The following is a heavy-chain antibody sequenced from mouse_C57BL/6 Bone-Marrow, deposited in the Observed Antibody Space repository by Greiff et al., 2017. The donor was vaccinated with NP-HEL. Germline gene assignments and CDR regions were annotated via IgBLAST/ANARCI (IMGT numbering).Heavy chain of an antibody. V-gene: IGHV5-4*01. CDR3: ARDPSWFAY. CDR2: ISDGGSYT. Sequence: EVQRVESGGGLVKPGGSLKLSCAASGFTFSSYAMSWVRQTPEKRLEWVATISDGGSYTYYPENVKGRFTISRDNAKNNLYLQMSHLKSEDTAMYYCARDPSWFAYWGQGTLVTVSA. J-gene: IGHJ3*01. CDR1: GFTFSSYA.